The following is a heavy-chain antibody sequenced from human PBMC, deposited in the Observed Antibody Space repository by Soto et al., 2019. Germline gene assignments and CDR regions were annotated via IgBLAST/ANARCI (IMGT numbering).Heavy chain of an antibody. CDR2: IYHSGST. V-gene: IGHV4-30-2*01. CDR3: ASAMARSRPPDL. D-gene: IGHD5-12*01. Sequence: QLQLQESGSGLVKPSQTLSLTCAVSGGSISSGGYSWSWIRQPPGKGLEWIGYIYHSGSTYYNPSPKSRXXIXVXMSKNQFSLKLSSVTAADTAVYYCASAMARSRPPDLWGRGTLVTVSS. CDR1: GGSISSGGYS. J-gene: IGHJ2*01.